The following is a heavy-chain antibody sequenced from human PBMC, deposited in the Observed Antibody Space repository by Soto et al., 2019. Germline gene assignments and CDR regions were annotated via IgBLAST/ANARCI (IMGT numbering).Heavy chain of an antibody. CDR1: GDSVSSNSAT. J-gene: IGHJ2*01. CDR3: ARDRGEYTSSWFWYFSH. V-gene: IGHV6-1*01. D-gene: IGHD6-13*01. CDR2: TYYRSKWYN. Sequence: SETLSLTCAISGDSVSSNSATWNWIRQSPSRGLEWLGRTYYRSKWYNEYAVSVKSRITINPDTSKNQISLHLRSVTAADTAIYYCARDRGEYTSSWFWYFSHWGHGTLVTVSS.